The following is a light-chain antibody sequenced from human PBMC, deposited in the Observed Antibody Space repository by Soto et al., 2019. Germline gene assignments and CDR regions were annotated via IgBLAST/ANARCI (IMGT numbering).Light chain of an antibody. CDR2: AAY. J-gene: IGKJ1*01. CDR3: LQDYEYPWT. CDR1: QDIFNY. V-gene: IGKV1-6*01. Sequence: IQMTQSPSSVSASVGDXVTITCRASQDIFNYLAWYQQKPGKAPKLLIYAAYTLQSEVPSRFSGRGSGTDFTLTISSLQPEDVATYYCLQDYEYPWTLGRGTKVDIK.